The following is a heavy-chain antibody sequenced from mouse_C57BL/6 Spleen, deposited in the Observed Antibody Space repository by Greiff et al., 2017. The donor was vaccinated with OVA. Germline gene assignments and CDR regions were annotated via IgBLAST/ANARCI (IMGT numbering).Heavy chain of an antibody. V-gene: IGHV7-3*01. CDR3: ARYYYYGSSWGWYFDD. D-gene: IGHD1-1*01. Sequence: EVQLVESGGGLVQPGGSLSLSCAASGFTFTDYYMSWVRQPPGKALEWLGFIRYKANGYTTEYRASVKGRFTISRDNSQSILYLQMNALRDEDSATYYCARYYYYGSSWGWYFDDWGKGTTVTVSS. CDR1: GFTFTDYY. CDR2: IRYKANGYTT. J-gene: IGHJ1*03.